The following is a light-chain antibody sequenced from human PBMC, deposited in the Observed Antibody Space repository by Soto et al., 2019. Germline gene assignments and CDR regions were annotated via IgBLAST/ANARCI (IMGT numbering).Light chain of an antibody. V-gene: IGKV1-5*01. CDR1: QSITNR. CDR2: DAS. Sequence: DIQMTQSPSTLSASVGDRVTITCRASQSITNRLAWYRQKPGKAPKILIYDASNLEGGVPSRFSGKGSGTEFILTISSLQTDDFATYWCQHYGGMCTLRQGTKLELK. CDR3: QHYGGMCT. J-gene: IGKJ1*01.